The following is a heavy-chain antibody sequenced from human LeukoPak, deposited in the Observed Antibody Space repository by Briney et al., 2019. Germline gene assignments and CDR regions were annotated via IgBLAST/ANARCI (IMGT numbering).Heavy chain of an antibody. CDR2: ISWDGAYT. CDR3: AKDSIAVTGTGYIDY. J-gene: IGHJ4*02. D-gene: IGHD6-19*01. V-gene: IGHV3-43D*03. Sequence: HSGGSLRLSCAASGFTFSSYWMSWVRQAPGKGLEWVSLISWDGAYTYYADSVKGRFTISRDNSKHSLYLQMNSLTAEDTALYYCAKDSIAVTGTGYIDYWGQGTLVTVSS. CDR1: GFTFSSYW.